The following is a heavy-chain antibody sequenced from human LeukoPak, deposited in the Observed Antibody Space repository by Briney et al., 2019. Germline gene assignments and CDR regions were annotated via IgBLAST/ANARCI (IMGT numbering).Heavy chain of an antibody. CDR2: IFYTGTT. D-gene: IGHD6-13*01. V-gene: IGHV4-59*01. Sequence: SETLSLTGTVSGGSISTYSWSWVRQPPGKGLEWIGYIFYTGTTNYNPSLSSRVSMSIDPSRNQFSLKLTSLTAADTAIYYCARLLPTSAGRDYWGQGTLVTVSS. CDR3: ARLLPTSAGRDY. J-gene: IGHJ4*02. CDR1: GGSISTYS.